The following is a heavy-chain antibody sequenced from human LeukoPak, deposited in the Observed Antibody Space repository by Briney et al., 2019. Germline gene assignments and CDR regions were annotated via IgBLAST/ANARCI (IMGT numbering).Heavy chain of an antibody. J-gene: IGHJ3*02. CDR2: IYHSGST. Sequence: SETLSLTCAVSGDSISSGYYWGWIRQPPGKGLEWIGSIYHSGSTYYNPSLKSRVTISVDTSKNQFSLKLSSMTAADTAVYYCARSGYGDLAAFDIWGQGTMVTVSS. CDR1: GDSISSGYY. V-gene: IGHV4-38-2*01. D-gene: IGHD4-17*01. CDR3: ARSGYGDLAAFDI.